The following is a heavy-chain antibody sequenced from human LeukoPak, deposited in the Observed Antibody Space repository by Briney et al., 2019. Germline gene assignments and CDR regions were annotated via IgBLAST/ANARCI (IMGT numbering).Heavy chain of an antibody. D-gene: IGHD2-8*01. J-gene: IGHJ4*02. V-gene: IGHV1-46*01. Sequence: ASVKVSCNVSGYTYTSYYMHWVRQAPGQGLEWMGIIHPSGGSTSYAQKFQGRVTMTRDTSTSTVYMELSSLRSEDTAVYYCARTDCTNGVCYIPYFDYWGQGTLVTVSS. CDR1: GYTYTSYY. CDR3: ARTDCTNGVCYIPYFDY. CDR2: IHPSGGST.